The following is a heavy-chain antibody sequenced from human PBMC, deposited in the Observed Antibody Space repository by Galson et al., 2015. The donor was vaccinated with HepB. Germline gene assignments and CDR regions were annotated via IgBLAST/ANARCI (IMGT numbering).Heavy chain of an antibody. V-gene: IGHV3-7*01. J-gene: IGHJ6*02. CDR2: IKQDGSEK. CDR3: ARDWGSDGSGSYYLAPYYYGMDV. CDR1: GFTFSSYW. Sequence: SLRLSCAASGFTFSSYWMSWVRQAPGKGLEWVANIKQDGSEKYYVDSVKGRFTISRDNAKNSLYLQMNSLRAEDTAVYYCARDWGSDGSGSYYLAPYYYGMDVWGQGTTVTVSS. D-gene: IGHD3-10*01.